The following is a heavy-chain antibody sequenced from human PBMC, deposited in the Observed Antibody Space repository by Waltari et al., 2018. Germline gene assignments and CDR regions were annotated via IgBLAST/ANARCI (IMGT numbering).Heavy chain of an antibody. J-gene: IGHJ3*02. Sequence: QVQLVESGGGLVKPEGSLRLSCAASGFTFSDSSMSWLRQAPGKGLEWVSYISSSGSTIYYADSVKGRFTISRDNAKNSLYLQMNSLRAEDTAVYYCATLTGDAAFDIWGQGTMVTVSS. CDR1: GFTFSDSS. D-gene: IGHD7-27*01. CDR3: ATLTGDAAFDI. CDR2: ISSSGSTI. V-gene: IGHV3-11*04.